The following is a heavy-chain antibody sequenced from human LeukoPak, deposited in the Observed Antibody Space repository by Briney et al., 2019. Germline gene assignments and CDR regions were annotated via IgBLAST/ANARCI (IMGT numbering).Heavy chain of an antibody. CDR1: GFTFSDYW. D-gene: IGHD2-2*01. CDR2: IKQYGTEK. Sequence: GGSLRLSCAASGFTFSDYWMSWVRQAPGKGLEWVANIKQYGTEKYYVDSVKGRFTISRDNAKNSLFLQMNSLRAEDTAVYYCASALPADRFDYWGQGTLATVSS. V-gene: IGHV3-7*01. J-gene: IGHJ4*02. CDR3: ASALPADRFDY.